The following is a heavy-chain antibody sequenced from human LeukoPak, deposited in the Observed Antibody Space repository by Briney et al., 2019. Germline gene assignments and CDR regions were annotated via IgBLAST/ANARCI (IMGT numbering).Heavy chain of an antibody. D-gene: IGHD2-15*01. Sequence: QPGGSLRLSCVASGFIFSNYEMNWVRQAPGKGLEWVSYIRSSGSTIYYADSVQGRFTISRDNAKNSLYLQMNSLRAEDTGVYYCARGPRDPSAYCSRGTCSPTYEVWGHGTLVTVSS. CDR3: ARGPRDPSAYCSRGTCSPTYEV. CDR2: IRSSGSTI. V-gene: IGHV3-48*03. J-gene: IGHJ4*01. CDR1: GFIFSNYE.